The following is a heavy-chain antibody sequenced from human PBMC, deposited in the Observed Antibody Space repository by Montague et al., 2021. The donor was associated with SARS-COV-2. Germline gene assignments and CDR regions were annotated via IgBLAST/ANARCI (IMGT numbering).Heavy chain of an antibody. V-gene: IGHV4-34*01. Sequence: SETLSLTCAVYGGSFSGYYWSWIRQPPGKGLEWIGEINHSGSTNXNPSLKIRVTISVDTSKNQFSLKLSSVTAADTAVYYCAGGSTETDYWGQGTLVTVSS. CDR3: AGGSTETDY. CDR1: GGSFSGYY. J-gene: IGHJ4*02. CDR2: INHSGST.